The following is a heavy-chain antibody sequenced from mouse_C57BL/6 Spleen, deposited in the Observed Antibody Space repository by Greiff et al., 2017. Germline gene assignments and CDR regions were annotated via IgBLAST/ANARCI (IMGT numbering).Heavy chain of an antibody. V-gene: IGHV1-4*01. CDR3: ARSENPCFDV. CDR1: GYTFTSYT. Sequence: QVQLQQSGAELARPGASVTMSCKASGYTFTSYTMHWVKQRPGQGLEWIGYINPSSGYTKYNQKFKNKATLTADKSSSTAYMQLSILTSEDSAVYYCARSENPCFDVWGTGTTVTVSA. J-gene: IGHJ1*03. CDR2: INPSSGYT.